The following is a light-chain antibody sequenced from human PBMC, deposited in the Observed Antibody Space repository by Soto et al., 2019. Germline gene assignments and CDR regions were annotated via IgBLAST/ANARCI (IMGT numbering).Light chain of an antibody. V-gene: IGLV2-23*02. CDR1: SSDVGSYNL. J-gene: IGLJ2*01. Sequence: QSALTQPASVSGSPGQSITISCTGTSSDVGSYNLVSWYQQHPGKAPKLMIYEVTKRPSGFSNRFSGSKSANTASLTISGLQAEDEADYYCCSYAGSSTVVFGGGTKLTVL. CDR3: CSYAGSSTVV. CDR2: EVT.